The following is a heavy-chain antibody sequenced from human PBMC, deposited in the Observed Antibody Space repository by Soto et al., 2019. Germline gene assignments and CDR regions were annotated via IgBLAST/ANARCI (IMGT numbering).Heavy chain of an antibody. J-gene: IGHJ6*02. CDR1: GFTFTDYY. CDR3: ARDGVLLWSGDSLGAFHYGIDV. Sequence: AAVKLFCSASGFTFTDYYMHWVRQASVHELAPMVWITPNSGGTKYAQKCQGMFTTTTYTSIRTAYMELSRLRSDETAVYYCARDGVLLWSGDSLGAFHYGIDVWAQG. CDR2: ITPNSGGT. D-gene: IGHD3-10*01. V-gene: IGHV1-2*02.